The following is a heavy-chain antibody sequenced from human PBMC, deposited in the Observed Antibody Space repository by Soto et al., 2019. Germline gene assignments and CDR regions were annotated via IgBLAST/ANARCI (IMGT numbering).Heavy chain of an antibody. Sequence: QVQLVQSGAEVKKPGASVKVSCKASGNTFTNYDINWVRQATGQGLEYLGWMNPNSGDTAYVQKFQGRVTMTWDTSITTAYMELRSLRSEHTAVYFCAGGVKYGAYSRWFDPWGQGTLVTVSS. CDR3: AGGVKYGAYSRWFDP. D-gene: IGHD4-17*01. J-gene: IGHJ5*02. CDR2: MNPNSGDT. CDR1: GNTFTNYD. V-gene: IGHV1-8*01.